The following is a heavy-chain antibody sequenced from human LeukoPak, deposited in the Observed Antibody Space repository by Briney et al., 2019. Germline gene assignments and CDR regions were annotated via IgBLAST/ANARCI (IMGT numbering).Heavy chain of an antibody. CDR2: IYPSDGRT. D-gene: IGHD2-15*01. J-gene: IGHJ3*02. CDR1: GYTFIDWY. V-gene: IGHV1-46*04. Sequence: GASVKVSCKTSGYTFIDWYIHWVRQAPGQGLEWMGVIYPSDGRTTYAQGMQGRVTMTRDTSTSTVYMELSSLRSEDTAVYYCARKGGSRPNDAFDIWGQGTMVTVSS. CDR3: ARKGGSRPNDAFDI.